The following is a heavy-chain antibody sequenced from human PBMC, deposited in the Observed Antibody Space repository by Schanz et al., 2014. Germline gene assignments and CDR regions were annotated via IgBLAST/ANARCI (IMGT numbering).Heavy chain of an antibody. J-gene: IGHJ3*02. Sequence: VQLVESGGGVVQPGRSLRLSCATSGFTFITYTMNWVRQTPGKGLEWVSFISSSGTSRYYADSVKGRFTISRDNAKNSLKMQMDSLRTEVTAVYYCARGIVTMVRRGDVGAVDIWGQGTLVTVSS. CDR1: GFTFITYT. CDR3: ARGIVTMVRRGDVGAVDI. D-gene: IGHD2-15*01. CDR2: ISSSGTSR. V-gene: IGHV3-48*01.